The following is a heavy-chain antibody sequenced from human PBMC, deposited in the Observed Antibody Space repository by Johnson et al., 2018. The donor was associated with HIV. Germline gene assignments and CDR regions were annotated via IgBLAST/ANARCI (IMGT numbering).Heavy chain of an antibody. Sequence: QMLLVESGGGLVKPGGSLRLSCAASGFTFSSYGMHWVRQAPGKGLEWVAFIRYDGSNKYYADSVKGRFTISRGNSRNTLYLQMDSLRADDTAVYYCASGKIPYYDDGTGYRWATAFDIWGQGTMVTVSS. CDR1: GFTFSSYG. CDR2: IRYDGSNK. J-gene: IGHJ3*02. D-gene: IGHD3-22*01. V-gene: IGHV3-30*02. CDR3: ASGKIPYYDDGTGYRWATAFDI.